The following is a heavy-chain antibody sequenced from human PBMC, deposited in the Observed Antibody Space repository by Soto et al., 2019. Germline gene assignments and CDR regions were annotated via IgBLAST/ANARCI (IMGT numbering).Heavy chain of an antibody. CDR3: DNPHFSLKICSWFDP. Sequence: PETLSLTCTVLGGHIRTYYWSWIRQPAGKGLERIGRIYTRGSPNYNPSLKSRVAMSVDTSKNQFSLKMSSVTAADTAVYYCDNPHFSLKICSWFDPWCQGSLITVS. J-gene: IGHJ5*02. CDR1: GGHIRTYY. CDR2: IYTRGSP. V-gene: IGHV4-4*07. D-gene: IGHD2-21*01.